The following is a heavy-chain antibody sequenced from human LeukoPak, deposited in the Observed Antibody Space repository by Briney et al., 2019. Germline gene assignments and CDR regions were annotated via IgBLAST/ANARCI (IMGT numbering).Heavy chain of an antibody. V-gene: IGHV4-34*01. Sequence: SETLSLTCAVYGGSFSGYYWSWIRQPPGKGLEWIGEINHRGSTNYNPSLKSRVTISVDTSKNQFSLKLSSVTAADTAVYYCARGELGLPNRYDYWGQGTLVTVSS. CDR2: INHRGST. CDR1: GGSFSGYY. J-gene: IGHJ4*02. D-gene: IGHD6-13*01. CDR3: ARGELGLPNRYDY.